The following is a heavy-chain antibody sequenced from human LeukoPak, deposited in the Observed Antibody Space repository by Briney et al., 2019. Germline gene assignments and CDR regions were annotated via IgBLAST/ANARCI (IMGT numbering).Heavy chain of an antibody. CDR3: ARDLYYDFWSGYSDYYYYYYMDV. D-gene: IGHD3-3*01. CDR2: INPSGGST. CDR1: GYTFTGYY. J-gene: IGHJ6*03. V-gene: IGHV1-46*01. Sequence: ASVKVSCKASGYTFTGYYMHWVRQAPGQGLEWMGIINPSGGSTSYAQKFQGRVTMTRDMSTSTVYMELSSLRSEDTAVYYCARDLYYDFWSGYSDYYYYYYMDVWGKGTTVTVSS.